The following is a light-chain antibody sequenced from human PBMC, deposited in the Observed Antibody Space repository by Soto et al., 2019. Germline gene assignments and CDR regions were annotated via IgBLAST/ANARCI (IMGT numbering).Light chain of an antibody. J-gene: IGKJ4*01. CDR2: AAS. V-gene: IGKV1-27*01. Sequence: DIQMTQSPSSLSASVGDRVTITCRASQGISNYLAWYQQKPGKVPKLLIYAASTLQSGVPSRFSVSGSGTDFTLTISILQPEDGATYYWQAYNSAPRFTFGGGTKV. CDR3: QAYNSAPRFT. CDR1: QGISNY.